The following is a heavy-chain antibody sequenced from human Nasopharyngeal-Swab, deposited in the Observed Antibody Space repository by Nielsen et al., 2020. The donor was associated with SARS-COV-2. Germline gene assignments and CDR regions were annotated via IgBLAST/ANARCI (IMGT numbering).Heavy chain of an antibody. Sequence: SETLSLTCTVSGGSISSSSYYWGWIRQPPGKGLEWIGSIYYSGSTCYNPSLKSRVTISVDTSKNQFSLKLSSVTAADTAVYYCARRNYYDSSGYTYWGQGTLVTVSS. J-gene: IGHJ4*02. CDR3: ARRNYYDSSGYTY. D-gene: IGHD3-22*01. V-gene: IGHV4-39*01. CDR1: GGSISSSSYY. CDR2: IYYSGST.